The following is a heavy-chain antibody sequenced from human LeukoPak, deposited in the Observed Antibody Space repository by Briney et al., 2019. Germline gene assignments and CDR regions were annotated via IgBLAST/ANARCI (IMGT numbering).Heavy chain of an antibody. J-gene: IGHJ4*02. D-gene: IGHD2-21*02. CDR2: ITWTGSTI. CDR3: ARDPDFYCGGDCYGVDY. CDR1: GFSFTDYY. Sequence: GGSLRLSCAASGFSFTDYYMTWIRQAPGKGLEWVSYITWTGSTIYYADSVKGRFTISRDNAKNSLYLQMNSLRAEDTAVYYCARDPDFYCGGDCYGVDYWGQGTLVTVSS. V-gene: IGHV3-11*01.